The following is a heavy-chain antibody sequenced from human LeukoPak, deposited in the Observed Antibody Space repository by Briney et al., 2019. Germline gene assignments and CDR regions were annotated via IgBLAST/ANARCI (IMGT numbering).Heavy chain of an antibody. D-gene: IGHD6-6*01. CDR3: ARDSSYSSSLYYFEY. J-gene: IGHJ4*02. CDR2: INPHSCGT. Sequence: ASVKVSCKASGYTFTDYYMHWVRQAPGPRLGWMGWINPHSCGTNYAQKFQARVTMTRDTSISTVYMEVSRLRSDDTAVYYCARDSSYSSSLYYFEYWGKGTLVTVSS. V-gene: IGHV1-2*02. CDR1: GYTFTDYY.